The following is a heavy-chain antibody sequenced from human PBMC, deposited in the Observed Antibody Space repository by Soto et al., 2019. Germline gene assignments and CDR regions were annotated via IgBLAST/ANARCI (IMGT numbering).Heavy chain of an antibody. D-gene: IGHD3-22*01. J-gene: IGHJ6*02. CDR3: AREWKYFDTSAYTGMDV. Sequence: QVQLVQSGAEVKKPGASVKVSCKASGYTFASYVISWVRQAPGQGLEWMGWISGYNGNTNYAQKLQGRVTMTTDISTSTAYMELRSLRSDDTAVYYCAREWKYFDTSAYTGMDVWGQGNTVTVSS. CDR1: GYTFASYV. V-gene: IGHV1-18*01. CDR2: ISGYNGNT.